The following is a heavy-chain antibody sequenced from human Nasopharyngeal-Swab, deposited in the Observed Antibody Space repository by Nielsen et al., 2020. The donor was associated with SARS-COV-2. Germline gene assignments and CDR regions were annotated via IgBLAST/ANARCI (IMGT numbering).Heavy chain of an antibody. Sequence: GGSLRLSCAASGFTFSSYGMHWVRQAPGKGLEWVAVISYDGSNKYYADSVKGRFTISRDNSKNSLYLQMNSLRAGDTAVYYCARDLGCSGGSCYLLDLWGQGTLVTVSS. CDR1: GFTFSSYG. CDR2: ISYDGSNK. J-gene: IGHJ5*02. D-gene: IGHD2-15*01. V-gene: IGHV3-30*03. CDR3: ARDLGCSGGSCYLLDL.